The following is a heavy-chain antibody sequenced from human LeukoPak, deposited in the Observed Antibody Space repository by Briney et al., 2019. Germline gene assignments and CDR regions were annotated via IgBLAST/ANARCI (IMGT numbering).Heavy chain of an antibody. CDR1: GGTFSSYA. CDR2: IIPIFGTA. D-gene: IGHD2-2*02. CDR3: AETQLARVVPAAIGFQH. J-gene: IGHJ1*01. Sequence: GSSVKVSCKASGGTFSSYAISWVRQAPGQGLEWMGGIIPIFGTANYAQKFQGRVTITTDESTSTAYMELSSLRSEDTAVYYCAETQLARVVPAAIGFQHWGQGTLVTVSS. V-gene: IGHV1-69*05.